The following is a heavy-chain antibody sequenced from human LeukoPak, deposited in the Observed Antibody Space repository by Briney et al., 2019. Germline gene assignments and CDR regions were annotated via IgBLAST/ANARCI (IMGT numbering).Heavy chain of an antibody. Sequence: ARSLRLSCAASGFTFDDYAMHWVRQAPGKGLEWVSGISWNRGSIGYADSVKGRFTISRDNAKNSLYLQMNSLRAEDTALYYCAKGYSYGYVIDYWGQGTLVTVSS. V-gene: IGHV3-9*01. CDR2: ISWNRGSI. D-gene: IGHD5-18*01. CDR3: AKGYSYGYVIDY. J-gene: IGHJ4*02. CDR1: GFTFDDYA.